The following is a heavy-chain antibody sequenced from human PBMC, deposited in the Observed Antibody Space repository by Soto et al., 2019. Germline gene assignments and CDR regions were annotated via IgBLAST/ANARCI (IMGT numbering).Heavy chain of an antibody. CDR1: GYSFTSYW. D-gene: IGHD6-13*01. CDR2: IDPSDSYT. CDR3: ARHLAAEPPYYYYGMDV. V-gene: IGHV5-10-1*03. J-gene: IGHJ6*02. Sequence: EVQLVQSGAEVKKPGESLRISCKGSGYSFTSYWISWVRQMPGKGLEWMGRIDPSDSYTNYSPSFQGHVTISADKSISTAYLQWSSLKASDTAMYYCARHLAAEPPYYYYGMDVWGQGTTVTVSS.